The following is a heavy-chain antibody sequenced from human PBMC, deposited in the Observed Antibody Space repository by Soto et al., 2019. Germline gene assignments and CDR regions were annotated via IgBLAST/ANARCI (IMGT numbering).Heavy chain of an antibody. Sequence: ASVKVSCKASGYTFTGYYMHWVRQSPGQGLEWMGWINPNSGGTNYAQKFQGWVTMTRDTSISTAYMELSRLRSDDTAVYYCARDGGYCSSTSCSEGGMDVWGQGTTFTVS. CDR3: ARDGGYCSSTSCSEGGMDV. D-gene: IGHD2-2*01. CDR1: GYTFTGYY. CDR2: INPNSGGT. J-gene: IGHJ6*02. V-gene: IGHV1-2*04.